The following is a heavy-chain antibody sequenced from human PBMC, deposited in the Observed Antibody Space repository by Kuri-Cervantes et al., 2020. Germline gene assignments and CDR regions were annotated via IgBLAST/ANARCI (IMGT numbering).Heavy chain of an antibody. CDR1: GGTFSSYA. CDR3: AAESVYSGSRAAVD. V-gene: IGHV1-18*01. J-gene: IGHJ4*02. CDR2: ISAYNGNT. D-gene: IGHD1-26*01. Sequence: ASVKVSCKASGGTFSSYAISWVRQAPGQGLEWMGWISAYNGNTNYAQKLQGRVTMTTDTSTSTAYMELRSLRSDDTAVYYCAAESVYSGSRAAVDWGQGTLVTVSS.